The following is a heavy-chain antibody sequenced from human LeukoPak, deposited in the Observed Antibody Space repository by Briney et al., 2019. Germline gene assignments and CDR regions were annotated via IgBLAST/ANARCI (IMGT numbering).Heavy chain of an antibody. J-gene: IGHJ4*02. CDR2: ISSSSSYI. CDR3: ARATTYDILTGYFDY. D-gene: IGHD3-9*01. V-gene: IGHV3-21*01. CDR1: GFTFSSHW. Sequence: GGSLRLSCAASGFTFSSHWTSWVRQAPGKGLEWVSSISSSSSYIYYAESVKGRFTMSRDNAKNSLYLQMSSLRAEDTAVYYCARATTYDILTGYFDYWGQGTLVTVSS.